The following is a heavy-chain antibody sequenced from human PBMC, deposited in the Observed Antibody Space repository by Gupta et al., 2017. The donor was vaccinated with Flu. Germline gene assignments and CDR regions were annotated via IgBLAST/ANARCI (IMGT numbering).Heavy chain of an antibody. V-gene: IGHV3-53*02. CDR2: IYSGGST. J-gene: IGHJ4*02. CDR3: ARRVLDSSGYPDEE. Sequence: EVQLVETGGGLIQPGGSLRLSCAASGFTVSSNYMSWVRQAPGKGLEWVSVIYSGGSTYYADSVKGRLTISRDNSKNTLYLQMNSMRAEDTAVYYGARRVLDSSGYPDEEWGQGTLGTVSS. D-gene: IGHD3-22*01. CDR1: GFTVSSNY.